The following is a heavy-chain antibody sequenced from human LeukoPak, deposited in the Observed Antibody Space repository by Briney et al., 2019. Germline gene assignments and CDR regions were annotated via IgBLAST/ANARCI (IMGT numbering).Heavy chain of an antibody. V-gene: IGHV3-43*01. Sequence: GVSLRLSCAASGFTFDHYTMHWVPRAPGKGLEWVSLISWDGGSTYYGDYVKRRFTISRDNSKNSLYLQMNSLRTEDTALYFCAKDHYYGSGSYSRWVYFDYWGQGNLVTVSS. CDR3: AKDHYYGSGSYSRWVYFDY. D-gene: IGHD3-10*01. CDR2: ISWDGGST. J-gene: IGHJ4*02. CDR1: GFTFDHYT.